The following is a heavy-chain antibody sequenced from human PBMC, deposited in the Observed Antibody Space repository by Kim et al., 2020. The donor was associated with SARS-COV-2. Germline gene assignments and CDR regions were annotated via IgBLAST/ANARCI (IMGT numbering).Heavy chain of an antibody. V-gene: IGHV4-31*02. D-gene: IGHD5-12*01. J-gene: IGHJ4*02. Sequence: SIPSLKSRVTLAVGTSKNQFSLKLSSVTDADTAVYYCAREKGGKVATIDYWGQGTLVTVSS. CDR3: AREKGGKVATIDY.